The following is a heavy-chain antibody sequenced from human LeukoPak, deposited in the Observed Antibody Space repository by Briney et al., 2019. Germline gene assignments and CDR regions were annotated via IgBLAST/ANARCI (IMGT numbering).Heavy chain of an antibody. J-gene: IGHJ4*02. V-gene: IGHV4-38-2*01. D-gene: IGHD4-17*01. Sequence: SETLSLTCGVSGGAITNYYWNWIRQPPGKGLEWIGSIYHSGSTYYNPSLKSRVTISVDTSKNQFSLKLSSVTAADTAVYYCARGRVLSYGDYFNYWGQGTLVTVSS. CDR2: IYHSGST. CDR1: GGAITNYY. CDR3: ARGRVLSYGDYFNY.